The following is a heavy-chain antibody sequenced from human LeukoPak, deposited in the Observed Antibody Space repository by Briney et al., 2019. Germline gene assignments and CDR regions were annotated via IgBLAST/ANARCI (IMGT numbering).Heavy chain of an antibody. Sequence: GGSLRLSCAASGFTFSSYEMNWVRQAPGKGLEWVSYISSSGSTIYYADSVKGRFTISRDNAKNSLYLQMNSLRAEDTAVYYCARVGSSSPRGSYYFDYWGQGTLVTVSS. CDR2: ISSSGSTI. J-gene: IGHJ4*02. V-gene: IGHV3-48*03. CDR1: GFTFSSYE. D-gene: IGHD6-13*01. CDR3: ARVGSSSPRGSYYFDY.